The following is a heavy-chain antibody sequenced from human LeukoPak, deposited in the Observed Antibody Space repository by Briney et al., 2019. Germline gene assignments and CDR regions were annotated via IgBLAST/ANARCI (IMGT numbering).Heavy chain of an antibody. CDR3: ARRFDY. CDR2: IYPGDSDT. V-gene: IGHV5-51*01. Sequence: GESLKISCKGSGYIFTNYWIGWVRQMPGKGLEWMGIIYPGDSDTRYSSSFQGHVSISVDKSISTAYLQWSSLKASDTARYHCARRFDYWGQGTLVTVPS. J-gene: IGHJ4*02. CDR1: GYIFTNYW.